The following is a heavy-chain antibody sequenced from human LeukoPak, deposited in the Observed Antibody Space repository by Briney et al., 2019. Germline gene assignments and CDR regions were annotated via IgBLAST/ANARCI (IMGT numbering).Heavy chain of an antibody. V-gene: IGHV3-23*01. CDR3: AKGQRALDYVPRGGFDY. J-gene: IGHJ4*02. D-gene: IGHD3-16*01. CDR1: GFSFSTSA. Sequence: GASLRLSCAASGFSFSTSAMTWVRQAPGKGLEWVSKISGSGGTTYYADSVKGRFTISRDNSKNTLYLQMHSLRAEDTAVYYCAKGQRALDYVPRGGFDYWGQGTLVTVSS. CDR2: ISGSGGTT.